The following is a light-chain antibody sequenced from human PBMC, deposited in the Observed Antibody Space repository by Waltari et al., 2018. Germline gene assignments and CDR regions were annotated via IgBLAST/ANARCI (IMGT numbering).Light chain of an antibody. CDR3: QTYATSLSRV. J-gene: IGLJ3*02. CDR2: RNI. CDR1: SSNLGQGYD. Sequence: QSVLTQPPSVSGAPGQRVTISCTGSSSNLGQGYDVHWYQQFPGTAPKLLIYRNINRPSGVPDRFSCSKSGTSASLVITGLQAEDEADYYCQTYATSLSRVFGGGTKLTVL. V-gene: IGLV1-40*01.